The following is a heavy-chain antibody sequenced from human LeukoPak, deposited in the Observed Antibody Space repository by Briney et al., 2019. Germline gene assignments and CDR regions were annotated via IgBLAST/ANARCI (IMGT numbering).Heavy chain of an antibody. V-gene: IGHV1-69*04. Sequence: SVEVSCKASGGTFSSYAISWVRQAPGQGLEWMGRIIPILGIANYAQKFQGRVTITADKSTSTAYMELSSLRSEDTAVYYCARDDSGYDSYWGQGTLVTVSS. CDR1: GGTFSSYA. CDR2: IIPILGIA. J-gene: IGHJ4*02. CDR3: ARDDSGYDSY. D-gene: IGHD5-12*01.